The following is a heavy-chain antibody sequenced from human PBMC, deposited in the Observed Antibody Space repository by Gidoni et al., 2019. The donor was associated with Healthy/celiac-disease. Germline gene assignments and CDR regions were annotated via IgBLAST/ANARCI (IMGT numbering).Heavy chain of an antibody. CDR2: IYSGGST. V-gene: IGHV3-66*01. D-gene: IGHD3-22*01. Sequence: EVQLVESGGGLVQPGGSLRLSRPAPGSTASSHYMSWVRQAPGKGLELVSVIYSGGSTYYADSVKGRFTISRDNSKNTLYLQMNSLRAEDTAVYYCARAYYDSSGYTGHDAFDIWGQGTMVTVSS. CDR1: GSTASSHY. J-gene: IGHJ3*02. CDR3: ARAYYDSSGYTGHDAFDI.